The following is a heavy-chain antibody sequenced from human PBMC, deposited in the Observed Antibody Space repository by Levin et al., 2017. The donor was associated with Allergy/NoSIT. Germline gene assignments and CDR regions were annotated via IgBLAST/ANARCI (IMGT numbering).Heavy chain of an antibody. CDR2: INPNSGGT. D-gene: IGHD4-17*01. V-gene: IGHV1-2*06. CDR1: GYTFTGYY. J-gene: IGHJ4*02. Sequence: GESLKISCKASGYTFTGYYMHWVRQAPGQGLEWMGLINPNSGGTNYAQKFQGRVTMTRDTSISTAYMELSRLRSDDTAVYYCAKGIDDYGDYDLDYWGQGTLVTVSS. CDR3: AKGIDDYGDYDLDY.